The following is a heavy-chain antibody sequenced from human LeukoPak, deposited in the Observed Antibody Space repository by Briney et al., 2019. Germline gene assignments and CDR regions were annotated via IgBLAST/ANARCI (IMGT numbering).Heavy chain of an antibody. CDR1: GFTFSSYG. CDR3: AKDVLERRAGQEFDY. D-gene: IGHD1-1*01. V-gene: IGHV3-33*06. CDR2: IWYDGSNK. J-gene: IGHJ4*02. Sequence: PGGSLRLSCAASGFTFSSYGMHWVRQAPGKGLEWVAVIWYDGSNKYYADSVKGRFTISRDNSKSTLYLQMNSLRAEDTAVYYCAKDVLERRAGQEFDYWGQGTLVTVSS.